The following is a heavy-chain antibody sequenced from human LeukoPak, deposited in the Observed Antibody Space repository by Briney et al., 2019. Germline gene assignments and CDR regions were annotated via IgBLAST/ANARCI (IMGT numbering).Heavy chain of an antibody. D-gene: IGHD3-3*01. CDR3: LYFWSGSSLVDY. CDR1: GFTFSNAW. J-gene: IGHJ4*02. CDR2: IKSKTDGGAT. V-gene: IGHV3-15*01. Sequence: GGSLRLSCAASGFTFSNAWMSWVRQAPGKGLEWVGRIKSKTDGGATDYAAPVKGRFSISRDDSKNTLYLEMYSLKTEDTAMYYCLYFWSGSSLVDYWGQGSLVTVSS.